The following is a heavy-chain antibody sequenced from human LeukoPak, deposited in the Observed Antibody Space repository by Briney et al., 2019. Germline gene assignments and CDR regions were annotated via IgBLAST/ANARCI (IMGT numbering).Heavy chain of an antibody. CDR3: ARDSRDYYDSAGYSPFDY. D-gene: IGHD3-22*01. CDR1: GYTFTGYY. CDR2: INPNSGGT. V-gene: IGHV1-2*04. Sequence: ASVKVSCKASGYTFTGYYMHWVRQAPGQGLEWMGWINPNSGGTNYAQKFQGWVTMTRDTSISTAYMELSSLRSNDTAVYYYARDSRDYYDSAGYSPFDYWGQGTLVTVSS. J-gene: IGHJ4*02.